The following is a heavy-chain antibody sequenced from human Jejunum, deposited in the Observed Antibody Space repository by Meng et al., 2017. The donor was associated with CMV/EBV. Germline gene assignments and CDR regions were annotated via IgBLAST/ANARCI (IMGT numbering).Heavy chain of an antibody. CDR3: ARAGDFDWLLLVY. V-gene: IGHV3-30*04. J-gene: IGHJ4*02. D-gene: IGHD3-9*01. CDR2: ISYDGNNQ. CDR1: GFPFSTYA. Sequence: AGFPFSTYAMHWVRQAPGKGLEWVALISYDGNNQFYADSVKGRFTISRDNSKKTLYLQMNSLRADDTAVYYCARAGDFDWLLLVYWGQGTLVTVSS.